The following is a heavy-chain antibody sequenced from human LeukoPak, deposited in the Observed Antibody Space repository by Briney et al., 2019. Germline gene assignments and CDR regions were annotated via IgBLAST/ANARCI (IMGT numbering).Heavy chain of an antibody. CDR2: MSSDESTT. D-gene: IGHD3-10*01. V-gene: IGHV3-74*01. CDR3: ARGRGPYGWFDP. Sequence: GGSLRLSCAASGFTLSSYWMHWARQTPGKGLVWVSRMSSDESTTNYAGSVRGRFTISRDNAKNALYLQMNNLRAEDTAIYFCARGRGPYGWFDPWGQGTLVTVSS. J-gene: IGHJ5*02. CDR1: GFTLSSYW.